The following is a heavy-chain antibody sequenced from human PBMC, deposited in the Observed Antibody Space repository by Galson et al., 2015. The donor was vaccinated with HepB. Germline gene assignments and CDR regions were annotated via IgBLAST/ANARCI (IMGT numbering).Heavy chain of an antibody. CDR1: GGSISSYY. J-gene: IGHJ6*02. CDR2: IYYSGST. Sequence: SETLSLTCTVSGGSISSYYWSWIRQPPGKGLEWIGYIYYSGSTNYNPSLKSRVTISVDTSKNQFSLKLSSVTAADTAVYYCAGLEVYYYYGMDVWGQGTTVTVSS. D-gene: IGHD3-3*01. V-gene: IGHV4-59*01. CDR3: AGLEVYYYYGMDV.